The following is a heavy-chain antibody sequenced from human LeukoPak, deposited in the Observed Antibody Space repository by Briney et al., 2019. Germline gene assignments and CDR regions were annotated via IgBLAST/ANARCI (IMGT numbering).Heavy chain of an antibody. J-gene: IGHJ4*02. D-gene: IGHD2-2*02. CDR2: INSNSGAT. CDR1: GYTFINYQ. CDR3: TRTLWTEACSSSSCFTPDFDY. Sequence: ASVTVSCRTSGYTFINYQIHWVRQAPDQGLEWMGRINSNSGATVFAQKFQGRVTMTRDTSINTVYMELSSLEFDDTAVYYCTRTLWTEACSSSSCFTPDFDYWGQGTPVTVSS. V-gene: IGHV1-2*06.